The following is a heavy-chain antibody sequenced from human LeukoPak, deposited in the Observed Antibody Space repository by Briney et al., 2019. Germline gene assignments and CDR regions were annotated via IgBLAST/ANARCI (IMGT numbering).Heavy chain of an antibody. D-gene: IGHD4-11*01. Sequence: PGGSLRLSCEASGFSVSTYALSWVRQTPEKGLEWVSSVRGSSDRTYYADSVKGRCTISRDTSKNTLYLQMNSLRAEDTAVYYCAKSVEHSNYRKFYDWGQGTLVTVSS. V-gene: IGHV3-23*01. J-gene: IGHJ4*02. CDR2: VRGSSDRT. CDR1: GFSVSTYA. CDR3: AKSVEHSNYRKFYD.